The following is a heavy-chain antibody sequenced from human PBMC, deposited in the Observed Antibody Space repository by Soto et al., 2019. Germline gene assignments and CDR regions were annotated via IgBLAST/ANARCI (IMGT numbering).Heavy chain of an antibody. CDR2: IFDSGST. D-gene: IGHD1-1*01. CDR1: GGSISSGDDY. V-gene: IGHV4-30-4*01. J-gene: IGHJ5*02. CDR3: ARAKLQTAFDP. Sequence: QVQLQESGPGLVKPSQTLSLTCIVSGGSISSGDDYWTWIRQSPGKGLEWIGYIFDSGSTYYNPSLKSRVSISVDTSKNQFSLKLSSVTAADTAVYYCARAKLQTAFDPWGQGTLVTVSS.